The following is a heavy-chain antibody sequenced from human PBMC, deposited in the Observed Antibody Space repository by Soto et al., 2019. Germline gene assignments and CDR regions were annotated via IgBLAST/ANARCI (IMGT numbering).Heavy chain of an antibody. CDR3: ARHVESTAATDX. V-gene: IGHV4-31*03. CDR2: IYHRGTT. Sequence: PSETLSLTCTVSGGSIRATGYYWNWIRQRPGKGLEWIGNIYHRGTTYYHPSLKSRVSLSVDTSNNQFSLRLTSVTAADTAVYFCARHVESTAATDXWGQGTLVTVSS. CDR1: GGSIRATGYY. D-gene: IGHD2-15*01. J-gene: IGHJ5*02.